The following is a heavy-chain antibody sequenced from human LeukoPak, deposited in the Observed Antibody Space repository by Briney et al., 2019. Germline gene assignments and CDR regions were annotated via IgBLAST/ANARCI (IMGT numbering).Heavy chain of an antibody. CDR3: ARDLIVHYYYYYYYMDV. CDR2: IYYSGST. D-gene: IGHD2-21*01. V-gene: IGHV4-30-4*08. J-gene: IGHJ6*03. Sequence: SETLSLTCTVSGGSISSGDYYWSWIRQPPGKGLEWIGYIYYSGSTYYNPSLKSRVTISVDTSKNQFSLKLSSVTAADTAVYYCARDLIVHYYYYYYYMDVWGKGTTVTVSS. CDR1: GGSISSGDYY.